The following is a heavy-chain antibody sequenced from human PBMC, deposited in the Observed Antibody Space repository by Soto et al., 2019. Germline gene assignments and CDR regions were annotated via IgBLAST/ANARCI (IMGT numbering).Heavy chain of an antibody. CDR3: TRCDYRVLEF. CDR1: GFSFASSC. CDR2: IYPGDSDT. Sequence: EVQLVQSGAEVKKPGESLKISCKDSGFSFASSCIGWVRQMPGKGLEWMGVIYPGDSDTRYSPSFQGQVTISADKSISTAYLQWSSLTASDTAMYYCTRCDYRVLEFWGEGTLVTVSS. J-gene: IGHJ4*02. V-gene: IGHV5-51*03. D-gene: IGHD4-4*01.